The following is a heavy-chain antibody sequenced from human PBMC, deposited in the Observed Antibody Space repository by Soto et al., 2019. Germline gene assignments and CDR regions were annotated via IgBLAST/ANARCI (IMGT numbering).Heavy chain of an antibody. J-gene: IGHJ6*02. Sequence: QVQLVQSGAEVKKPGSSVKVSCKASGGTFSSYAISWVRQAPGQGLEWMGGIIPIFDTADYAQKFQGRVMITAEAPTSTAYMELSSLRSEDTAVYYCAGHSSGVPGYYYGMDVWGQGATVTVSS. CDR1: GGTFSSYA. D-gene: IGHD3-22*01. CDR3: AGHSSGVPGYYYGMDV. V-gene: IGHV1-69*12. CDR2: IIPIFDTA.